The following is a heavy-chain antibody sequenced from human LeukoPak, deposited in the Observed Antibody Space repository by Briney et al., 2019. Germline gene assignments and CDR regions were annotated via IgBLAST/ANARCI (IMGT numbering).Heavy chain of an antibody. V-gene: IGHV3-66*03. CDR1: GFRVSGYY. Sequence: GGSLRLSCAVSGFRVSGYYMSWVRQAPGKGLEWVGLIRDSGEAFYADFARGRFAISRDESENTLYLQMNRLRVEDTAVYFCARDRAATQDWVEFDPWGQGTPVIVSS. D-gene: IGHD3/OR15-3a*01. CDR2: IRDSGEA. CDR3: ARDRAATQDWVEFDP. J-gene: IGHJ5*02.